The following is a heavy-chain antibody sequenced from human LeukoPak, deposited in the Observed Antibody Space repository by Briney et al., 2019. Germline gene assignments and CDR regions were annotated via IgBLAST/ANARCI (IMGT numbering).Heavy chain of an antibody. V-gene: IGHV1-2*02. Sequence: ASVKVSCKASGYTFTGFYIHWVRQAPGQGLEWMGWINPNSGGTNYAQKLQGRVTMTTDTSTSTAYMELRSLRSDDTAVYYCASFVGTIFGPPQFDYWGQGTLVTVSS. CDR2: INPNSGGT. D-gene: IGHD3-3*01. CDR1: GYTFTGFY. J-gene: IGHJ4*02. CDR3: ASFVGTIFGPPQFDY.